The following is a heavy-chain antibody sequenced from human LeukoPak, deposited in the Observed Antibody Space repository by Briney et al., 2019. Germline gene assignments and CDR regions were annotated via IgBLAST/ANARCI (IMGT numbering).Heavy chain of an antibody. Sequence: PGGSLRLSCAASGFTFSSYEMNWVRQAPGKGLEWVSYISSSGSTIYYADSVKGRFSISRDNSKKTLFLQMNSLRAEDTAVYYCAKSGYSSGWFRAFDIWGQGTLVTVSS. CDR2: ISSSGSTI. D-gene: IGHD6-19*01. J-gene: IGHJ3*02. CDR3: AKSGYSSGWFRAFDI. V-gene: IGHV3-48*03. CDR1: GFTFSSYE.